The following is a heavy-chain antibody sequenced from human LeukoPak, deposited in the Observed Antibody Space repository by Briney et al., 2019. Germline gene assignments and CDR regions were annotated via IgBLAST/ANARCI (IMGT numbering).Heavy chain of an antibody. CDR3: ARHIVVVVAAFDY. J-gene: IGHJ4*02. Sequence: GGSLRLSCAASGFTFSSYWMSWVRQAPGKGLEWVANIKQDGSEKYYVDSVKGRFTISRDNAKNSLYLQMNSLRAEDTAVYYCARHIVVVVAAFDYWGQGTLVTVSS. CDR1: GFTFSSYW. V-gene: IGHV3-7*01. D-gene: IGHD2-15*01. CDR2: IKQDGSEK.